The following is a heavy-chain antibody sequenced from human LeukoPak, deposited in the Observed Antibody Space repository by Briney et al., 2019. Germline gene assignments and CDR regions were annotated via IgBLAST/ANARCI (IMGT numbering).Heavy chain of an antibody. CDR3: ARHPGYSGYDLSYYYYGLDV. CDR1: GGSFSGDY. D-gene: IGHD5-12*01. CDR2: IKHSGST. J-gene: IGHJ6*02. V-gene: IGHV4-34*01. Sequence: PSETLSLTCAVYGGSFSGDYWSWIRQPPGKGLEWIAEIKHSGSTNYNPSLKSRVTISVDTSKNQFSLKLSSVTAADSAVYYCARHPGYSGYDLSYYYYGLDVWGQGTTVTVSS.